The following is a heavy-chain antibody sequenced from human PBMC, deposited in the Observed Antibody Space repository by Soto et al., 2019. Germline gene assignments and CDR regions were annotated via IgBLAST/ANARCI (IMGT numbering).Heavy chain of an antibody. J-gene: IGHJ4*02. CDR1: GFTFSSYG. CDR3: AKEGIAEYYYDSSGYYYYFDY. V-gene: IGHV3-30*18. CDR2: ISYDGSNK. Sequence: QVQLVESGGGVVQPGRSLRLSCGASGFTFSSYGMHWVRQAPGKGLEWVAVISYDGSNKYYADSVKGRFTISRDNSKNTLYLQMNSLRAEDTAVYYCAKEGIAEYYYDSSGYYYYFDYWGQGTLVTVSS. D-gene: IGHD3-22*01.